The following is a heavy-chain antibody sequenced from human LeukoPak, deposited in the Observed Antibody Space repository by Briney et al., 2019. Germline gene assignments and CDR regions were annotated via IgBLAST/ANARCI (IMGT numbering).Heavy chain of an antibody. J-gene: IGHJ6*02. V-gene: IGHV4-34*01. CDR2: INHSGST. CDR1: GGSFSGCY. Sequence: SSETLSLTCAVYGGSFSGCYWSWIRQPPGKGLEWIGEINHSGSTNYNPSLKSRVTISVDTSKNQFSLKLSSVTAADTAVYYCARGDSMDVWGQGTTVTVSS. CDR3: ARGDSMDV.